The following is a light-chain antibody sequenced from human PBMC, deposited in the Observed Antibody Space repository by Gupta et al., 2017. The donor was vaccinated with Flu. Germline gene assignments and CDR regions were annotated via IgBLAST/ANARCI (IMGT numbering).Light chain of an antibody. J-gene: IGLJ2*01. CDR1: SSDIGAYNY. Sequence: QSALTQPASVSGSPGQSITISCTGTSSDIGAYNYVSWYQQHPGKAHKLMIYEVSSRPSGVSNRFSGSKSGNTASLTISGRQAEDEAVYFCSSFTGRHTVFGGGTTLTVL. CDR3: SSFTGRHTV. CDR2: EVS. V-gene: IGLV2-14*01.